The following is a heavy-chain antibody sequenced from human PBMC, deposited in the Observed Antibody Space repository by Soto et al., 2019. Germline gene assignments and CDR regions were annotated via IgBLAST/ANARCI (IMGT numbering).Heavy chain of an antibody. Sequence: PXESLKISFKGSGYSFTSYWISWVRQMPGKGLEWMGRINPSDSYTNYSPSFQGHVTISADKSISTAYLQWSSLKASDTAMYYCARQSSSWHYAFDIWGQGTMVTVSS. CDR1: GYSFTSYW. D-gene: IGHD6-13*01. J-gene: IGHJ3*02. CDR3: ARQSSSWHYAFDI. V-gene: IGHV5-10-1*01. CDR2: INPSDSYT.